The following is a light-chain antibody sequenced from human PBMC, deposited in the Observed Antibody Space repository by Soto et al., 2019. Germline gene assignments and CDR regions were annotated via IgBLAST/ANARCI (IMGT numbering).Light chain of an antibody. CDR3: QQYDSVPYT. Sequence: DIQMTQSPSSLSASVGDRVTITCQASQGITNYLNWYQQKPGKAPKLLICDASKLQTGVPSRFSGSGSGTEYTFTISSLQPEDIATYYCQQYDSVPYTFGQGTKLEIK. J-gene: IGKJ2*01. CDR2: DAS. CDR1: QGITNY. V-gene: IGKV1-33*01.